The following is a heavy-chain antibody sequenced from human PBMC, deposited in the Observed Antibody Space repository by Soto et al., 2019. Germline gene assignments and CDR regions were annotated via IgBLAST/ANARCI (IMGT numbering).Heavy chain of an antibody. D-gene: IGHD6-6*01. Sequence: ASVKVSCKAIGYSFTSHYMHWVRQAPGQGLEWMGWISAYNGNTNYAQKLQGRVTMTTDTSTSTAYMELRSLRSDDTAVYYCARGKWQLVRNWFDPWGQGTLVTVSS. V-gene: IGHV1-18*04. J-gene: IGHJ5*02. CDR2: ISAYNGNT. CDR3: ARGKWQLVRNWFDP. CDR1: GYSFTSHY.